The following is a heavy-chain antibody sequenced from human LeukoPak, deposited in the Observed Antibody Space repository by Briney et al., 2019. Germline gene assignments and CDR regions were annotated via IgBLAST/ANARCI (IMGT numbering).Heavy chain of an antibody. V-gene: IGHV3-7*05. Sequence: PGGSLRLSCAASGFPFSHYSMTWVRQTPGKGLEWVANIKSDGSDKYSVNFVEGRFTISRDNAKESLSLQMNSLRAEGTAVYYCARGAEVFDYWGQGALVTVSS. CDR3: ARGAEVFDY. CDR1: GFPFSHYS. CDR2: IKSDGSDK. J-gene: IGHJ4*02.